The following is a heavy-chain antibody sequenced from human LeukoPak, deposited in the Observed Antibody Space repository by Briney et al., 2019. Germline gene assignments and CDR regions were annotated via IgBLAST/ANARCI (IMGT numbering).Heavy chain of an antibody. D-gene: IGHD3-22*01. CDR2: IIPIFGTA. V-gene: IGHV1-69*13. J-gene: IGHJ4*02. Sequence: SVKVSCKASGGTFSSYAISWVRQAPGQGLEWMGGIIPIFGTANYAQKFQGRVTITADESTSTAYMELSSLGSEDTAVYYCASLGDYYDSSGYYYIPNWGQGTLVTVSS. CDR3: ASLGDYYDSSGYYYIPN. CDR1: GGTFSSYA.